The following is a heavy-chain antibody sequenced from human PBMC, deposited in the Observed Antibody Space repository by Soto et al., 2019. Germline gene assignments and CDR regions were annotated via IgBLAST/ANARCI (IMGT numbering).Heavy chain of an antibody. D-gene: IGHD5-12*01. CDR1: GFTFSSYN. Sequence: PGGSLRLSCAASGFTFSSYNMNWVRQAPGKGLEWVSSISSSSSYIYYADSVKGRFTISRDNAKNSLYLQMNSLRAEDTAVYYCAITRRDGYNNYYYYNGMDVWGQGTTVTVSS. CDR3: AITRRDGYNNYYYYNGMDV. CDR2: ISSSSSYI. J-gene: IGHJ6*02. V-gene: IGHV3-21*01.